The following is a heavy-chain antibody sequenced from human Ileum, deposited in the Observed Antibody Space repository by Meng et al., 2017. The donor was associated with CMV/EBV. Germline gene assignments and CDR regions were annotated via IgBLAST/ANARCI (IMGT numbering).Heavy chain of an antibody. J-gene: IGHJ4*02. Sequence: SETLSLTCTVSGGSLSRYYWSWIRQPPGKGLEWIGHIFYSGSTNYDTSLKSRVTISVDSSNNQFSLKLSSVTAADTAVDYYARAGKRYATGCDDYWGQGKMVTVSS. CDR2: IFYSGST. CDR3: ARAGKRYATGCDDY. V-gene: IGHV4-59*01. CDR1: GGSLSRYY. D-gene: IGHD6-25*01.